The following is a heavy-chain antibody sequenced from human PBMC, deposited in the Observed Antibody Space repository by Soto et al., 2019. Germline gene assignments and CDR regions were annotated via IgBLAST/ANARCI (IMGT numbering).Heavy chain of an antibody. J-gene: IGHJ4*02. D-gene: IGHD3-16*01. CDR1: GFTVSTNY. Sequence: EVQLVESGGGLIQPGGSLRLSCAVSGFTVSTNYMTWVRQAPGKGLDWVSLIYRDGNTYYADSVKGRFTISRDNSKNKLYLEMNSLRVDDTAVYYCARGGGSFDNWGQGTLVTVSS. CDR2: IYRDGNT. CDR3: ARGGGSFDN. V-gene: IGHV3-53*01.